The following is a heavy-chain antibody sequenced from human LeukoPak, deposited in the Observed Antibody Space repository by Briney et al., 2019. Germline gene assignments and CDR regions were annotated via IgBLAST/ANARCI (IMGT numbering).Heavy chain of an antibody. V-gene: IGHV1-69*06. CDR1: GGTFSSYA. D-gene: IGHD6-19*01. J-gene: IGHJ4*02. Sequence: GASVKVSCKASGGTFSSYAISWVRQAPEQGLEWMGGIIPIFGTANYAQKFQGRVTITADKSTSTAYMELSSLRSEDTAVYYCARGGIAVDRFDYWGQGTLVTVSS. CDR3: ARGGIAVDRFDY. CDR2: IIPIFGTA.